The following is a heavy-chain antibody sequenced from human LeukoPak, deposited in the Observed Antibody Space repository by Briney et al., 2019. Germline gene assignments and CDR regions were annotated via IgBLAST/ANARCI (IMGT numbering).Heavy chain of an antibody. D-gene: IGHD6-19*01. CDR2: MYLGDSET. CDR3: VRHEGSISGWPFDY. CDR1: GFTFTKYW. Sequence: GESLKISCKGSGFTFTKYWIGWVRQVPGKGLEWMGIMYLGDSETRYSPSFQGQVTISADKSISTVFLQWSSLKASDTAVYYCVRHEGSISGWPFDYWGQGTLVTVSS. V-gene: IGHV5-51*01. J-gene: IGHJ4*02.